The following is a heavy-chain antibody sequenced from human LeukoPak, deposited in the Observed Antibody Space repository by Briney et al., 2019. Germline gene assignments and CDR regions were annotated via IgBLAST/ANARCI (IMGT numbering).Heavy chain of an antibody. J-gene: IGHJ4*02. CDR3: ARARGSGWAWYFDY. Sequence: ASVNVSCKTSGYTFTSYEINWVRQATGQGLEWMGWMNPNSGNTGYAQNFQGRVTMTRNTSITTAYMELSSLRSEDTAVYYCARARGSGWAWYFDYWGQGTLVTVSS. V-gene: IGHV1-8*02. CDR1: GYTFTSYE. D-gene: IGHD6-19*01. CDR2: MNPNSGNT.